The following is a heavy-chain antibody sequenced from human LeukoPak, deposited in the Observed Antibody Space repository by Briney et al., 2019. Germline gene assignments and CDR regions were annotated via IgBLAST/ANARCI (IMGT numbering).Heavy chain of an antibody. D-gene: IGHD6-13*01. J-gene: IGHJ4*02. Sequence: GGSLRLSCAVSELIFRNYAMSWVRQAPGKGLEWVSAISGSGGSTYYADSVKGRFTISRDNSKNTLYLQMNSLRAEDTAVYYCANWGSIAAAEDYWGQGTLVTVSS. CDR1: ELIFRNYA. CDR3: ANWGSIAAAEDY. CDR2: ISGSGGST. V-gene: IGHV3-23*01.